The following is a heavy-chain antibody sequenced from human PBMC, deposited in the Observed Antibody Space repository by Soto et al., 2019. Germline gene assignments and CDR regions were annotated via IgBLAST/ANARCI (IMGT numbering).Heavy chain of an antibody. CDR3: ARVVEIAAAGKNYLDY. CDR2: IYYSGST. J-gene: IGHJ4*02. Sequence: SETLSLTCTVSGGSISSGGYYWSWIRQHPGKGLEWIGYIYYSGSTYYNPSLKSRVTISVDTSKNQFSLKLSSVTAADTAVYYCARVVEIAAAGKNYLDYWGQGTLVTVSS. CDR1: GGSISSGGYY. D-gene: IGHD6-13*01. V-gene: IGHV4-31*03.